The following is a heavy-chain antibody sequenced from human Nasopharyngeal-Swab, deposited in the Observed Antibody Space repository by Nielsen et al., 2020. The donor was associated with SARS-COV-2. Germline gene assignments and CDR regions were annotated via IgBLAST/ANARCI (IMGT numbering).Heavy chain of an antibody. J-gene: IGHJ6*02. V-gene: IGHV3-21*01. CDR2: ISSSSSYI. CDR1: GFTFNNYN. D-gene: IGHD3-3*01. CDR3: ARDGLDYDFWSAYFMDV. Sequence: GGSLRLSCAASGFTFNNYNFNWVRQAPGKGLEWVSSISSSSSYIYYADSVKGRFTISRDNAKNSLYLQMNSLRAEDTAVYYCARDGLDYDFWSAYFMDVWGQGITVTAP.